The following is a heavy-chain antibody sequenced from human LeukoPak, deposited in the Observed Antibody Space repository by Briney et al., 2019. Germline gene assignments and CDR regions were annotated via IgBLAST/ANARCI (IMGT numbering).Heavy chain of an antibody. D-gene: IGHD3-3*01. J-gene: IGHJ4*02. V-gene: IGHV4-34*01. CDR3: ARCRYYDFWSGYYHLFDY. Sequence: SETLSLTCAVYGGSFSGYYWSWIRQPPGKGLEWIGEINHSGSTNYNPSLKSRVTISVDTSKNQFSLKLSSVTAADTAVYYCARCRYYDFWSGYYHLFDYWGQGTLVTVSS. CDR1: GGSFSGYY. CDR2: INHSGST.